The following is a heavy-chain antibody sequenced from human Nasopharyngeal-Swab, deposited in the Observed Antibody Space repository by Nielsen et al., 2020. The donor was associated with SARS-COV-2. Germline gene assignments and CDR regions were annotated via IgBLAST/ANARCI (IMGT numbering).Heavy chain of an antibody. D-gene: IGHD4-11*01. CDR3: ARDKAYSTYDY. Sequence: ETLSLTCAASGFSFSTSWMNWARQAPGKGLEWVANMNPDGDKIYYADSVKGRFTMSRDNAENSLYLQMNSLRVEDTAVYYCARDKAYSTYDYWGQGTLVTVSS. CDR2: MNPDGDKI. V-gene: IGHV3-7*03. J-gene: IGHJ4*02. CDR1: GFSFSTSW.